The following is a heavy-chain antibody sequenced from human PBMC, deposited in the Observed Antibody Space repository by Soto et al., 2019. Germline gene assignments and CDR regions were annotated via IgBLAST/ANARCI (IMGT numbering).Heavy chain of an antibody. CDR1: GFTFSDYY. D-gene: IGHD6-6*01. CDR2: ISSSGSTI. V-gene: IGHV3-11*01. Sequence: GGSRRLSCAASGFTFSDYYMSWIRQAPGKGLEWVSYISSSGSTIYYADSVKGRFTISRDNAKNSLYLQMNSLRAEDTAVYYCARDRDSSSTSDYYYGMDVWGQGTTVTVSS. CDR3: ARDRDSSSTSDYYYGMDV. J-gene: IGHJ6*02.